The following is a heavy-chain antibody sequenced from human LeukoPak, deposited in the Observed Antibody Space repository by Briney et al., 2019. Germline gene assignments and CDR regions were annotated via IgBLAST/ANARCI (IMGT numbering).Heavy chain of an antibody. D-gene: IGHD1-26*01. V-gene: IGHV3-30-3*01. CDR3: ARPVGAYYYYGMDV. CDR2: ISYDGSNK. J-gene: IGHJ6*02. Sequence: GGSLRLSCTASGFTFSSYAMNWVRQAPGKGLEWVALISYDGSNKYYADSVKGRFTISRDDSKNTLYLQMNSLRAEDTAVYYCARPVGAYYYYGMDVWGQGTTVTVSS. CDR1: GFTFSSYA.